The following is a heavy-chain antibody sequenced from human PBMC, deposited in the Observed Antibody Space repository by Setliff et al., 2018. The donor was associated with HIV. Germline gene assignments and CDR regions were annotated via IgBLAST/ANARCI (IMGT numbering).Heavy chain of an antibody. CDR3: AREGYSGSYFNYYYYLDV. Sequence: ASVKVSCKASGYTFTSYGITWVRQAPGQGLEWMGWINAYNGNTSYAQELQGRVTMTTDTSTSTVYMELRSLRSDDTAVYYCAREGYSGSYFNYYYYLDVWGKGTTVTSP. D-gene: IGHD1-26*01. CDR2: INAYNGNT. CDR1: GYTFTSYG. J-gene: IGHJ6*03. V-gene: IGHV1-18*01.